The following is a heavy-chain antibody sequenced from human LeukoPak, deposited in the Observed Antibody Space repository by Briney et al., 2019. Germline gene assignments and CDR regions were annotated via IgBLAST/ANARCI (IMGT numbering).Heavy chain of an antibody. Sequence: NPGGSLRLSCEVSGFTFSNHMNWVRQAPGKVLEWVSSIGSSGSYIYYADSLTGRFTISRDNAKNSLYLQMNSLRAEDTAMYYCARRATTERGHSYGLDFWGQGTLVTVSS. D-gene: IGHD5-18*01. V-gene: IGHV3-21*01. CDR2: IGSSGSYI. J-gene: IGHJ4*02. CDR1: GFTFSNH. CDR3: ARRATTERGHSYGLDF.